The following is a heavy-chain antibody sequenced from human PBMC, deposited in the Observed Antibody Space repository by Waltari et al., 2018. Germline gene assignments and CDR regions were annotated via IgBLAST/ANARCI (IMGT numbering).Heavy chain of an antibody. V-gene: IGHV3-23*04. CDR1: GFPFRSYT. D-gene: IGHD3-3*01. CDR3: LRGGFGVVTDY. CDR2: ISGDVAYT. Sequence: EVQLVESGGGLVQPGGSLRPSCVASGFPFRSYTMTWVRQAPGKGLGWVSDISGDVAYTYYAHSVRGRFTISRDNSQNTLYLQMNSLTVEDTAVYYCLRGGFGVVTDYWGQGILVTVSS. J-gene: IGHJ4*02.